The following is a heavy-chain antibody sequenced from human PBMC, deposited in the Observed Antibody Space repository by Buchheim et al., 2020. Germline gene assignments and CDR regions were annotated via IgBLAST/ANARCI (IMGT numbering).Heavy chain of an antibody. J-gene: IGHJ4*02. Sequence: QVQLVESGGGVVQPGRSLRLSCAASGFTFSSSAMHWVRQAPGKGLEWVAVISYDGSNKYYADSGKGRFTISRDTSTNTLYLQMDSLRAEDTAVYYCARDGTGIDYWGQGTL. D-gene: IGHD7-27*01. V-gene: IGHV3-30-3*01. CDR3: ARDGTGIDY. CDR1: GFTFSSSA. CDR2: ISYDGSNK.